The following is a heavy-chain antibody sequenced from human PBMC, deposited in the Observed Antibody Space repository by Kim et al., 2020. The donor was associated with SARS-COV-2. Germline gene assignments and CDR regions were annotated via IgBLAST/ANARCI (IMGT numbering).Heavy chain of an antibody. Sequence: GGSLRLSCAASGFTFSSYSMNWVRQAPGKGLEWVSSISSSSSYIYYADSVKGRFTISRDNAKNSLYLQMNSLRAEDTAVYYCVRVFSLSGSHGVYYYYGMDVWGQGTTVTVSS. CDR3: VRVFSLSGSHGVYYYYGMDV. V-gene: IGHV3-21*01. CDR1: GFTFSSYS. J-gene: IGHJ6*02. D-gene: IGHD1-26*01. CDR2: ISSSSSYI.